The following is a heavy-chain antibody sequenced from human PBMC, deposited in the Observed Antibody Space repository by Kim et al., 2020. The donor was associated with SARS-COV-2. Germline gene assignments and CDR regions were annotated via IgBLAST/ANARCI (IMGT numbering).Heavy chain of an antibody. Sequence: GGSLRLSCAAAGFTFSDCDIHWVRQASGKGLEWVGRISTKPYNYGTKYGESVKGRFIISRDDSKNTAYLQMSSLKTEDTAVYYCIRRSVAAFWEFDYWGQGTLVTVSS. CDR3: IRRSVAAFWEFDY. D-gene: IGHD3-10*01. J-gene: IGHJ4*02. CDR2: ISTKPYNYGT. V-gene: IGHV3-73*01. CDR1: GFTFSDCD.